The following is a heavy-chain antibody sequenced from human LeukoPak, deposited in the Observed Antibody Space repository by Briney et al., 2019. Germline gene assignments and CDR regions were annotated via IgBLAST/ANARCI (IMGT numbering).Heavy chain of an antibody. D-gene: IGHD2-21*02. V-gene: IGHV3-7*04. CDR2: IRQDGSEK. CDR1: AFTFSSYW. CDR3: AREASDRLRPIDY. Sequence: PGGSLRLSCAASAFTFSSYWMSWVRQAPGKGLEWVANIRQDGSEKDYVDSVKGRFTISRDNAKNSLFLQMSSLRVEDTAVYYCAREASDRLRPIDYWGQGTLVTVSS. J-gene: IGHJ4*02.